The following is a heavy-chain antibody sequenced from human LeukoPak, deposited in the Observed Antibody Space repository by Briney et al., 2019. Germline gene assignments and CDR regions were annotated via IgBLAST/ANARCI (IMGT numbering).Heavy chain of an antibody. CDR2: IYYSGST. CDR3: ARFRSSWAEPTNWFDP. V-gene: IGHV4-39*01. Sequence: SETLSLTCTVSGGSISSSNYYWGWIRQPPGKGLEWIGSIYYSGSTYYNPSLKSRVTISVDTSKNRFSLKLSSVTAADTAVYYCARFRSSWAEPTNWFDPWGQGTLVTVSS. D-gene: IGHD6-13*01. J-gene: IGHJ5*02. CDR1: GGSISSSNYY.